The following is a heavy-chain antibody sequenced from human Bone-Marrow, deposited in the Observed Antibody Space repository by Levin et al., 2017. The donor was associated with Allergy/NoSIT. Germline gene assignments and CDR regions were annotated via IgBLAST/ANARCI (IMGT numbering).Heavy chain of an antibody. CDR1: GDSITRSSFY. V-gene: IGHV4-39*01. CDR2: MYHSGTT. D-gene: IGHD3-3*01. Sequence: SQTLSLTCTVSGDSITRSSFYWGWIRQPPGKGLEWIGSMYHSGTTYYNPSLKSRVTISTDTPKNRFSLKVPTVTATDTAVYFCARHYCDFFSGPLRDGFDFWGLGTLVTVSS. CDR3: ARHYCDFFSGPLRDGFDF. J-gene: IGHJ4*02.